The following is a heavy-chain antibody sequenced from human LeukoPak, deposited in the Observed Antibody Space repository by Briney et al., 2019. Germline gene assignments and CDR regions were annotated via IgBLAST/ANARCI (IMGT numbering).Heavy chain of an antibody. Sequence: GASVKVSCKASGYTFINYGITWVRQAPGQGLEWVGWISAYNGDTNYAQKPQGRVTMTTDTSTSTAYMELRSLRSDDTALYYCARFDFDFWSGRSFDPWGQGTLVTVSS. CDR2: ISAYNGDT. D-gene: IGHD3-3*01. CDR3: ARFDFDFWSGRSFDP. J-gene: IGHJ5*02. CDR1: GYTFINYG. V-gene: IGHV1-18*01.